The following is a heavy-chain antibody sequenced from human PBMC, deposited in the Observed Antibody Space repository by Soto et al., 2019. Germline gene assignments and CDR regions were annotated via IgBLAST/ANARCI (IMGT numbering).Heavy chain of an antibody. V-gene: IGHV1-8*01. CDR3: ARGGTAAGTDAFDI. J-gene: IGHJ3*02. D-gene: IGHD6-13*01. Sequence: ASVKVSCKASGYTFTSYDINWVRQATGQGLEWMGWMNPNSGNTGYAQKFQGRVTMTRNTSISTAYMELSSLRSEDTAVYYCARGGTAAGTDAFDIWGQGTMVTVSS. CDR1: GYTFTSYD. CDR2: MNPNSGNT.